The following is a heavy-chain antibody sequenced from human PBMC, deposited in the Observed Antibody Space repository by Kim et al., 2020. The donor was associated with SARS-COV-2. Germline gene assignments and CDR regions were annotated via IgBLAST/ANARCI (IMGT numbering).Heavy chain of an antibody. V-gene: IGHV3-21*01. Sequence: GGSLRLSCAASGFTFSSYSMNWVRQAPGKGLEWVSSISSSSSYIYYADSVKGRFTISRDNAKNSLYLQMNSLRAEDTAVYYCARDAPNRGVGATRSFDYWCQGTLVTVSS. CDR2: ISSSSSYI. CDR1: GFTFSSYS. D-gene: IGHD1-26*01. J-gene: IGHJ4*02. CDR3: ARDAPNRGVGATRSFDY.